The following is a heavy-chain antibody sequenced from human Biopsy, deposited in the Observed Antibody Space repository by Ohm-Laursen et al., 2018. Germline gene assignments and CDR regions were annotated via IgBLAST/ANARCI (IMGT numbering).Heavy chain of an antibody. CDR1: GFSLNTRGMS. CDR2: IDWDDAK. D-gene: IGHD2-2*02. Sequence: TQTLTLTCTLSGFSLNTRGMSVTWILQPPGKALEWLARIDWDDAKFYSESLKTRLTISKGTSENHVVLTLSDVAPVDTATYYCARIPILVVPAAIAYRHRRHLQGLDVWGQGTTVIVSS. J-gene: IGHJ6*02. V-gene: IGHV2-70*16. CDR3: ARIPILVVPAAIAYRHRRHLQGLDV.